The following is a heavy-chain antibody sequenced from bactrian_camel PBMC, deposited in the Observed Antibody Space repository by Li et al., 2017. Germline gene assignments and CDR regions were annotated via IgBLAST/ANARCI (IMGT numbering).Heavy chain of an antibody. CDR1: GFTFSSYW. CDR3: AAGCRNSGGSGLDALAYYY. D-gene: IGHD2*01. J-gene: IGHJ4*01. V-gene: IGHV3S1*01. Sequence: VQLVESGGGLVQPGGSLTLACAGSGFTFSSYWMYWVRQAPGKGLDWVASIDAIGRTTHYTDSVKGRFTVSRDNAKNTVSLQMNNTKPDDTAMYYCAAGCRNSGGSGLDALAYYYWDQGTQVTVS. CDR2: IDAIGRTT.